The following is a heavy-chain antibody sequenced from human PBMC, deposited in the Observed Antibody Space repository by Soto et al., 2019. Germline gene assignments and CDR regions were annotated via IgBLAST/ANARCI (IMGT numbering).Heavy chain of an antibody. Sequence: QVQLVESGGGVVQPGGSLRLSCAPSGFIFSSYGMHWVRQAPGKGLEWVAVIKYDGSNKYYADSVKGRFTISRDNSKNTLYLAMNSLRAEDTAVYYCARVKQGRGGYESPVEYWGQGTLVTVSS. D-gene: IGHD5-12*01. CDR1: GFIFSSYG. CDR2: IKYDGSNK. V-gene: IGHV3-33*01. J-gene: IGHJ4*02. CDR3: ARVKQGRGGYESPVEY.